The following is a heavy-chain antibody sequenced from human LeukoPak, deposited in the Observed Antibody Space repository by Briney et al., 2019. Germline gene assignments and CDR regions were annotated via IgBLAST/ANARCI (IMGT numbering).Heavy chain of an antibody. CDR3: ARVSYCSGGSCYRVSWFDP. CDR2: IYTSGST. J-gene: IGHJ5*02. V-gene: IGHV4-61*02. CDR1: GGSISSGSYY. D-gene: IGHD2-15*01. Sequence: PSETLSLTCTVSGGSISSGSYYWSWIRQPAGKGLEWIGRIYTSGSTNYNPSLKSRVTISVDTSKNQFSLKLSSVTAADTAVYYCARVSYCSGGSCYRVSWFDPWGQGTLVTVSS.